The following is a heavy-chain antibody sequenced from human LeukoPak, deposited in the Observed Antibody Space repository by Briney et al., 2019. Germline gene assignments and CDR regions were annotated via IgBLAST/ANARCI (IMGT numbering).Heavy chain of an antibody. CDR1: GVPFSDYY. J-gene: IGHJ4*02. CDR3: TRAVAGHPD. V-gene: IGHV4-34*01. D-gene: IGHD6-19*01. CDR2: INHSGYT. Sequence: SETLSLTCAVSGVPFSDYYWSWVRQSPRQGLEWIGEINHSGYTNYNPSLKSRVTMSIDTSKNQFSLILTSVTAADAGVYYCTRAVAGHPDWGQGTLVTVSS.